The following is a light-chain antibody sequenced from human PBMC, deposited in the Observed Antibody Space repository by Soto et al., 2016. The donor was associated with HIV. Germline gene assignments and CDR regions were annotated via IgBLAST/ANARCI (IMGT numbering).Light chain of an antibody. CDR3: QQLNSYLALT. CDR1: QSISRY. CDR2: ASS. J-gene: IGKJ4*01. V-gene: IGKV1-39*01. Sequence: DIQMTQSPSSLSASVGDRVTITCRASQSISRYLNWYQQKPGKAPRLLIYASSSLQSGVPSRFSGSGSGTDFTLTISSLQPDDFATYYCQQLNSYLALTFGGGTKVEIK.